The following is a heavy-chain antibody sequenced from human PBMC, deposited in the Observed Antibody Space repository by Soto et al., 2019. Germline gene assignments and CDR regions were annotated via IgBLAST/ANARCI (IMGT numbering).Heavy chain of an antibody. CDR2: IYTSGST. Sequence: SETLSLTCAVSGGSISSYYWSWIRQPPGKGLEWIGYIYTSGSTNYNPSLKSRVTMSVDTSKNQFSLKLSSVTAADTAVYYCARVGYCSGGSCLDYWGQGTLVTVSS. CDR3: ARVGYCSGGSCLDY. V-gene: IGHV4-4*08. J-gene: IGHJ4*02. CDR1: GGSISSYY. D-gene: IGHD2-15*01.